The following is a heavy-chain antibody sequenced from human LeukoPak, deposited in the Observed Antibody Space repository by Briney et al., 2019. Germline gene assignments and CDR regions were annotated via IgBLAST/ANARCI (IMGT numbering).Heavy chain of an antibody. CDR3: ARVPGVRSSSIVHGFDI. J-gene: IGHJ3*02. Sequence: PSETLSLTCTVSGGLIGSGLYWSWIRQPAGKGLEWIGRIYTSGITNYNPYLKSRVTISADTSKNQFFLKLSSVTAADTAVYYCARVPGVRSSSIVHGFDIWGQGTSVTVSS. V-gene: IGHV4-61*02. CDR1: GGLIGSGLY. D-gene: IGHD6-6*01. CDR2: IYTSGIT.